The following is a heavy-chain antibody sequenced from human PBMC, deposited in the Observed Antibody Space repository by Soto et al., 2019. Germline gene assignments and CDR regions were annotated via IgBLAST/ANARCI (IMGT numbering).Heavy chain of an antibody. Sequence: GASVKVSCKASGGNFSSYAISWVRQAPGQGLEWMGGIIPIFGTANYAQKFQGRVTITAGESTSTAYMELSSLRSEDTAVYYCARDGDSSGYYFGYWGQGTLVTVSS. J-gene: IGHJ4*02. V-gene: IGHV1-69*13. CDR1: GGNFSSYA. D-gene: IGHD3-22*01. CDR2: IIPIFGTA. CDR3: ARDGDSSGYYFGY.